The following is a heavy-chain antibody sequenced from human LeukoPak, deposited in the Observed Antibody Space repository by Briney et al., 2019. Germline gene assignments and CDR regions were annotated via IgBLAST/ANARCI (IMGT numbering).Heavy chain of an antibody. CDR1: GGSISSGGYY. J-gene: IGHJ4*02. CDR2: IYYSGST. Sequence: SQTLSLTCTVSGGSISSGGYYWSWIRQHPGKGLEWIGYIYYSGSTYYNPSLKSRVTISVDTSKNQFSLELSSVTAADTAVYYCARDRQRRFDYWGQGTLVTVSS. V-gene: IGHV4-31*03. CDR3: ARDRQRRFDY.